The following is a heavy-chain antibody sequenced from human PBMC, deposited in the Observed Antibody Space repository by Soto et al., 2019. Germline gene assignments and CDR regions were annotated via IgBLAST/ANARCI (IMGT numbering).Heavy chain of an antibody. D-gene: IGHD2-2*01. V-gene: IGHV4-59*12. Sequence: SETLSLTCTVSGGSISSYYWSWIRQPPGKGLEWIGYIYYSGSTNYNPSLKSRVTISVDTSKNQFSLKLSSVTAADTAVYYCARVGGGQRIPLGVVPAAENWFDPWGQGTLVTVSS. J-gene: IGHJ5*02. CDR2: IYYSGST. CDR3: ARVGGGQRIPLGVVPAAENWFDP. CDR1: GGSISSYY.